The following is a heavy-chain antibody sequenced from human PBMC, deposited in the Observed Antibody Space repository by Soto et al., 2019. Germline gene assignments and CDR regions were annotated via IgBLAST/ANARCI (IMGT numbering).Heavy chain of an antibody. D-gene: IGHD4-4*01. J-gene: IGHJ4*02. CDR1: GFTVRTNY. CDR2: LYSDGST. CDR3: ARTLTTLYFDY. Sequence: EVQLVETGGGLIQPGGSLRLSCALSGFTVRTNYISWIRQAPGKGLVWVSLLYSDGSTTYADSVKGRFTFSGDISENTVYLQMNSLRADDTAVYYCARTLTTLYFDYWGQGTLVTVSS. V-gene: IGHV3-53*02.